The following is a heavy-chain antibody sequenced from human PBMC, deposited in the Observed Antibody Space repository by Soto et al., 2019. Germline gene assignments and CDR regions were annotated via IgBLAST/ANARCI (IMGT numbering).Heavy chain of an antibody. V-gene: IGHV3-30*18. CDR3: AKDCARDGYLTDY. D-gene: IGHD5-18*01. CDR1: GFTFRSYG. J-gene: IGHJ4*02. Sequence: GGSLRLSCAASGFTFRSYGMHWVRQAPGKGLEWVAVISYDGSNKYYADSVKGRFTISRDNSKNTLYLQMSSLRVEDTAVYYWAKDCARDGYLTDYRSQGSLVIVSS. CDR2: ISYDGSNK.